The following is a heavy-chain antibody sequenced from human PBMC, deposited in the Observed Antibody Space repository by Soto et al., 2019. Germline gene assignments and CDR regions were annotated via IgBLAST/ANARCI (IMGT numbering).Heavy chain of an antibody. CDR3: ARVRGYSYGIYYYYYDMDV. J-gene: IGHJ6*03. Sequence: QVQLQQWGAGLLKPSETLSLTCAVYGGSFSGYYWSWIRQPPGKGLEWIGEINHSGSTNYNPSLKRRVTISVDTSKNQFSLKLSSVTAADTAVYYCARVRGYSYGIYYYYYDMDVWGKGTTVTVSS. CDR1: GGSFSGYY. CDR2: INHSGST. V-gene: IGHV4-34*01. D-gene: IGHD5-18*01.